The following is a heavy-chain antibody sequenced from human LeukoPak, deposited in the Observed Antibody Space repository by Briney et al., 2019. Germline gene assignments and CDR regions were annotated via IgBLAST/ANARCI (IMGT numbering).Heavy chain of an antibody. CDR2: ISSGGITR. V-gene: IGHV3-48*03. CDR1: GFTFSSYE. Sequence: PGGSLRLSCAASGFTFSSYEMNWVRQAPGKGLEWVSYISSGGITRYYADSVKGRFTISRDNSKNTLYLQMSSLRAEDTAVYYCVKSHVLRYFDWLQNYFDYWGQGTLVTVSS. CDR3: VKSHVLRYFDWLQNYFDY. J-gene: IGHJ4*02. D-gene: IGHD3-9*01.